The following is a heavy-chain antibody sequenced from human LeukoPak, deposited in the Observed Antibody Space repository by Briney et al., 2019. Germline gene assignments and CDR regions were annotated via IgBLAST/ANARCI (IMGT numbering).Heavy chain of an antibody. J-gene: IGHJ4*02. Sequence: PGGSLRLSCAASGFIFSGYGMHWVRQAPGKGLEWVAFIRNDESSKYYADSVKGRFTISRDNFRDILYLQMNSLRAEDTAMYYCAKDQGGTYDYWGQGILVTVSS. CDR3: AKDQGGTYDY. CDR1: GFIFSGYG. CDR2: IRNDESSK. V-gene: IGHV3-30*02. D-gene: IGHD1-26*01.